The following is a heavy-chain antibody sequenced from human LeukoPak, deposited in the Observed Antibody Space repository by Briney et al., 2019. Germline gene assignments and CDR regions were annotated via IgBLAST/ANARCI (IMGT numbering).Heavy chain of an antibody. D-gene: IGHD6-19*01. CDR3: ARVGKNGWDFDH. CDR2: INEGANVK. J-gene: IGHJ4*02. Sequence: GESLRLSCAASGFTFSAYWMTWVRQAPGKGVEWLANINEGANVKFYVDSVKGRFIISRDNTKNSLYLQMSILRAEDTALYYCARVGKNGWDFDHWGQGTLVTVSS. CDR1: GFTFSAYW. V-gene: IGHV3-7*01.